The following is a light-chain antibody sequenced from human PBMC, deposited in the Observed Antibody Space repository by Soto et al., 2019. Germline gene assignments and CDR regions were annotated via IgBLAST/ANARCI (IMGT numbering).Light chain of an antibody. J-gene: IGLJ1*01. V-gene: IGLV2-14*01. CDR3: SSYTSSSTRV. CDR1: SSDVGGSNY. Sequence: QSALTQPASVSGSPGQSITISCTGTSSDVGGSNYVSWYQQHPGKAPKLMIYDVTNRPSGVSNRFSGSKSDNTASLTISGLRAEDEADYYCSSYTSSSTRVFGTGTKLTVL. CDR2: DVT.